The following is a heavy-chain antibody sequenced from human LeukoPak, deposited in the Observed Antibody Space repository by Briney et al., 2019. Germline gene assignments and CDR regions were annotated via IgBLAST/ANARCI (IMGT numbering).Heavy chain of an antibody. CDR3: ARGHCSSTSCSRDWFDP. CDR2: IYYSGST. J-gene: IGHJ5*02. D-gene: IGHD2-2*01. CDR1: GGSISSHY. Sequence: SETLSLTCTVSGGSISSHYWSWIRQPPGKGLEWIGYIYYSGSTNYNPSLKSRVTISVDTSKNQFSLKLSSVTAADTAVYYCARGHCSSTSCSRDWFDPWGQGTLVTVSS. V-gene: IGHV4-59*11.